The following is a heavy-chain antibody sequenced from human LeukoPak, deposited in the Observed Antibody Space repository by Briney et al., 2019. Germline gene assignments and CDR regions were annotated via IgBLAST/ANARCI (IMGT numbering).Heavy chain of an antibody. D-gene: IGHD3-9*01. CDR1: GFTFSSYA. CDR3: AKEGDILTGYAGFDY. J-gene: IGHJ4*02. Sequence: GRSLRLSCAASGFTFSSYAMSWVRQAPGKGLEWVSAISVSGGSTYYADSLKGRFTISRDNSKNTLYLQMNSLRAEDTAVYYCAKEGDILTGYAGFDYWGQGTLVTVSS. CDR2: ISVSGGST. V-gene: IGHV3-23*01.